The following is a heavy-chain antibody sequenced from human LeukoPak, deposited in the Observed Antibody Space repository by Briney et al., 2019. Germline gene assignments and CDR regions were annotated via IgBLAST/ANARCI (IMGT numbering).Heavy chain of an antibody. CDR1: GGSISSGDYY. D-gene: IGHD3-22*01. CDR2: IYYGGST. Sequence: SETLSLTCIVSGGSISSGDYYWSWIRQPPGKGLEWIGYIYYGGSTYYNTSLKSRVTISVDTPKNQFSLKLSSVTAADTAVYYCARVYSSGYPNWFDPWGQGTLVTVSS. J-gene: IGHJ5*02. V-gene: IGHV4-30-4*01. CDR3: ARVYSSGYPNWFDP.